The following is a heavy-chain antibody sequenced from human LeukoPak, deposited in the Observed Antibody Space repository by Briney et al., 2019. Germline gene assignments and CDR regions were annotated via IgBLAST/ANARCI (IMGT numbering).Heavy chain of an antibody. D-gene: IGHD2-2*01. CDR1: GGSISSYY. CDR3: ARDGEYQLLYNWFDP. CDR2: IYTSGST. J-gene: IGHJ5*02. V-gene: IGHV4-4*07. Sequence: SETLSLTCTVSGGSISSYYWSWIWQPAGKGLEWIGRIYTSGSTNYNPSLKSRVTMPVDTSKNQFSLKLSSVTAADTAVYYCARDGEYQLLYNWFDPWGQGTLVTVSS.